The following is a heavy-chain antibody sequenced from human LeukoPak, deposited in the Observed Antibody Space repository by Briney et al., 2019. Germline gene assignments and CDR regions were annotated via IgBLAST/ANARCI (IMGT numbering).Heavy chain of an antibody. CDR3: ARDLPYCSGGSCYWEGFDY. CDR1: GFTFSSYG. CDR2: IWYDGSNK. J-gene: IGHJ4*02. D-gene: IGHD2-15*01. Sequence: GGSLRLSCAASGFTFSSYGMHWVRQAPGKGLEWVAVIWYDGSNKYYADSVKGRFTSSRDNSKNTLYMQMNSLRAEDTAVYYCARDLPYCSGGSCYWEGFDYWGQGTLVTVSS. V-gene: IGHV3-33*01.